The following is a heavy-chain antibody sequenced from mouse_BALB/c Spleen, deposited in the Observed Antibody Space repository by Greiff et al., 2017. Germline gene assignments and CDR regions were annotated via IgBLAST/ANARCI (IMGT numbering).Heavy chain of an antibody. CDR1: GYTFTSYY. J-gene: IGHJ1*01. CDR2: IYPGNVNT. Sequence: QVQLQQSGPELVKPGASVRISCKASGYTFTSYYIHWVKQRPGQGLEWIGWIYPGNVNTKYNEKFKGKATLTADKSSSTAYMQLSSLTSEDSAVYFCASDRYDWYFDVWGAGTTVTVYS. CDR3: ASDRYDWYFDV. D-gene: IGHD2-14*01. V-gene: IGHV1S56*01.